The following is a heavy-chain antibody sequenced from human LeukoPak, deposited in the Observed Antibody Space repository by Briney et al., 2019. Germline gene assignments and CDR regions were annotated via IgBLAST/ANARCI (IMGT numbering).Heavy chain of an antibody. D-gene: IGHD6-6*01. J-gene: IGHJ4*02. CDR3: ARDSPSSIAARPDY. V-gene: IGHV3-21*06. Sequence: PGGSLRLSCAASGFTFSSYSMYWVRQAPGKGLEWVSSISNSGNNIYYPDSVKGRFTTSRDNAKSSLYLQMSSLRAEDTAVYYCARDSPSSIAARPDYWGQGTLVTVSS. CDR1: GFTFSSYS. CDR2: ISNSGNNI.